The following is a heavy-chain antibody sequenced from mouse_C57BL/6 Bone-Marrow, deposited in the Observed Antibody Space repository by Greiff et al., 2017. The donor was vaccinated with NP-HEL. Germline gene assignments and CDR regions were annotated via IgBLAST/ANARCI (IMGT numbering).Heavy chain of an antibody. Sequence: DVKLQESGPELVKPGASVKMSCKASGYTFTDYNMHWVKQSHGKSLEWIGYINPNNGGTSYNQKFKGKATLTVNKSSSTAYMELRSLTSEDSAVYYCAGSTVVATYFDYWGQGTTLTVSS. D-gene: IGHD1-1*01. CDR2: INPNNGGT. V-gene: IGHV1-22*01. CDR3: AGSTVVATYFDY. CDR1: GYTFTDYN. J-gene: IGHJ2*01.